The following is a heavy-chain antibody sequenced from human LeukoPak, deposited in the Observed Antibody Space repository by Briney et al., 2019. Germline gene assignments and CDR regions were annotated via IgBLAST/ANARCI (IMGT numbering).Heavy chain of an antibody. CDR3: ARDHSNWNYAPDF. V-gene: IGHV1-18*04. Sequence: GESLKISCKGSGYSFTTYWIGWVRQAPGQGLQWLGWISASNGNTNYAQKFRDRVTMSTDTSTGTAYLDVRSLTSDDTAVYYCARDHSNWNYAPDFWGQGTLVIVSS. CDR2: ISASNGNT. CDR1: GYSFTTYW. D-gene: IGHD1-7*01. J-gene: IGHJ4*02.